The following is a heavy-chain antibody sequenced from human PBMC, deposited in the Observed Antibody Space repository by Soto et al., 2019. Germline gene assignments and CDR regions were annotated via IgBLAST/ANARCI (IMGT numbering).Heavy chain of an antibody. D-gene: IGHD3-22*01. CDR2: ISYDGSNK. Sequence: QVQLVESGGGVVQPGRSLRLSCAASGFTFSSYGMHWVRQAPGKGLEWVAVISYDGSNKYYADSVKGRFTISRDNSKNTLYLQMNSLRAEDTAVYYCAKDPHYDSSTYYFDHWGQGTLVTVSS. CDR3: AKDPHYDSSTYYFDH. J-gene: IGHJ4*02. V-gene: IGHV3-30*18. CDR1: GFTFSSYG.